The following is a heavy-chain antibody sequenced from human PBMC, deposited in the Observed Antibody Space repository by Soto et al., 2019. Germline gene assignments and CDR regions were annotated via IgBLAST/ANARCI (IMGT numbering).Heavy chain of an antibody. CDR3: ARDLGSSSSGDY. CDR2: ISSNGGST. CDR1: GFTFSSYA. Sequence: GGSLRLSCAASGFTFSSYAMHWVRQAPGKGLEYVSAISSNGGSTYYANSVKGRFTISRDNSKNTLYLQMDSLRAEDMAMYYCARDLGSSSSGDYWGQGTLVTVSS. D-gene: IGHD6-6*01. V-gene: IGHV3-64*01. J-gene: IGHJ4*02.